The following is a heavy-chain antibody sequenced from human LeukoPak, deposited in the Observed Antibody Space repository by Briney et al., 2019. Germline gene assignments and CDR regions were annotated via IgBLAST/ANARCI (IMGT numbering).Heavy chain of an antibody. V-gene: IGHV3-48*03. CDR3: ARDGDPNCSGGRCYFYYYYGMDV. D-gene: IGHD2-15*01. CDR2: ISSSGSTI. CDR1: GFTFSSYE. Sequence: GGSLRLSCAASGFTFSSYEMNWVRQAPGKGLEWVSYISSSGSTIYYADSVKGRFTISRDNAKNSLYLQMNSLRAEDTAVYYCARDGDPNCSGGRCYFYYYYGMDVWGKGTTVTVSS. J-gene: IGHJ6*04.